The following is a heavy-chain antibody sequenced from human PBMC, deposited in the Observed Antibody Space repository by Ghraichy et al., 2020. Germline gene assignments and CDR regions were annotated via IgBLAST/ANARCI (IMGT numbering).Heavy chain of an antibody. D-gene: IGHD6-19*01. CDR2: IKQDGSEK. CDR1: GFTFSSYW. J-gene: IGHJ4*02. CDR3: ARDLIAVADSYYFDY. V-gene: IGHV3-7*03. Sequence: GGSLRLSCAASGFTFSSYWMRWVRQAPGKGLEWVANIKQDGSEKYYVDSVKGRFTISRDNAKNSLYLQMNSLRAEDTAVYYCARDLIAVADSYYFDYWGQGTLATVTS.